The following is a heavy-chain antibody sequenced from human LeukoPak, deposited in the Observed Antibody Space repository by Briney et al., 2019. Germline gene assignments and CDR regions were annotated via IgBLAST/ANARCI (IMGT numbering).Heavy chain of an antibody. CDR3: AGACSSTSCYAGVAFDI. J-gene: IGHJ3*02. Sequence: SETLSLTCTVSGGSISSYYWSWIRQPAGKGLEWIGRIYTSGSTNYNPSLKSRVTMSVDTSKNQFSLKLSSVTAACTDVDYCAGACSSTSCYAGVAFDIWGQGTMVTVSS. CDR2: IYTSGST. CDR1: GGSISSYY. V-gene: IGHV4-4*07. D-gene: IGHD2-2*01.